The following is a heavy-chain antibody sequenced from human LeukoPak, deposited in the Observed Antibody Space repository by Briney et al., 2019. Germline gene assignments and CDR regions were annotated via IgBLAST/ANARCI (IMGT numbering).Heavy chain of an antibody. J-gene: IGHJ3*02. D-gene: IGHD3-22*01. V-gene: IGHV3-23*01. CDR3: AGTYYYDKGAFDI. CDR2: ISGSGDST. CDR1: GFTLRSYV. Sequence: GGSLRLSCVASGFTLRSYVMIWVRQTPGKGLEWVSSISGSGDSTFYADSVKGRFTISRDNSKNTLYLQMNSLRAEDTAVYYCAGTYYYDKGAFDIWGQGTMVTVSS.